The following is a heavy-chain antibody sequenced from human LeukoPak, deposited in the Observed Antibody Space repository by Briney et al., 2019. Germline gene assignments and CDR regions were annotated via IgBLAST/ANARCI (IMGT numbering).Heavy chain of an antibody. V-gene: IGHV3-48*04. D-gene: IGHD3-10*01. CDR3: ASGGLGSWTFDS. CDR1: GFIFSSYG. CDR2: ISGTGTTI. J-gene: IGHJ4*02. Sequence: PGRSLRLSCAASGFIFSSYGMNWVRQAPGKGLEWVSYISGTGTTIYYADSVKGRFTISRDNAKYSLHLQMDSLRADDTAVYSCASGGLGSWTFDSWGQGTLVTVSS.